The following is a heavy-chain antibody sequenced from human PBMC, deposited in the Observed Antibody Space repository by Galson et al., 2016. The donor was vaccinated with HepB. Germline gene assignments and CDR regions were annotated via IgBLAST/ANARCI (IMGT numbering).Heavy chain of an antibody. V-gene: IGHV3-23*01. CDR1: GFVFNNYA. D-gene: IGHD5-24*01. CDR3: ASAVRDGHPSFG. Sequence: SLRLSCAASGFVFNNYAMTWVRQAPGKGLEWVPSISRNGHNTYYADSVKGRFSISRDHSRDTLYLLINSLRAEDTAVYYCASAVRDGHPSFGWGQGTLVTVSS. J-gene: IGHJ4*02. CDR2: ISRNGHNT.